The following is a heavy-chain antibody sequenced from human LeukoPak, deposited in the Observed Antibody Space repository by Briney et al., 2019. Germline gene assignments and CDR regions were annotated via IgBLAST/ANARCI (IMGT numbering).Heavy chain of an antibody. CDR1: GGSISSYY. CDR2: IYYSGST. D-gene: IGHD2/OR15-2a*01. V-gene: IGHV4-59*08. CDR3: ARFDSTADAFDI. J-gene: IGHJ3*02. Sequence: PSETLSLTCTVSGGSISSYYWSWIRQSPEKGLEWIGYIYYSGSTNYNPSFKSRVTISVDTSKNQFSLKVNSVTAADTAVYYCARFDSTADAFDIWGQGTMVTVSS.